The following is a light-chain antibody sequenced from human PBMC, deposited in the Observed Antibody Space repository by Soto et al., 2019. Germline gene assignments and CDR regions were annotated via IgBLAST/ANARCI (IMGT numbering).Light chain of an antibody. CDR3: QHYNNWPIT. CDR1: QALNTR. CDR2: GTS. V-gene: IGKV3-15*01. J-gene: IGKJ5*01. Sequence: EIVLTQSPATLSAFPVDRVTLSCMASQALNTRLAWYQHKPGQAPRLLIYGTSTRATGVPARFSGSGSGTDFTLTISSLQAADFAVYHCQHYNNWPITFGQGTRLEIK.